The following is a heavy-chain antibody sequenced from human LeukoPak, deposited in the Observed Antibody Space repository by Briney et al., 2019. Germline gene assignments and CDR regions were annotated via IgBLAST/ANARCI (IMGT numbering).Heavy chain of an antibody. Sequence: PSETLSLTCTVSGGSISSSSYYWGWIRQPPGKGLDYVVSIYCSGSTYYNPSLKSRVTISLDTSKNQFSLKLSSVTAADTAVYYCARGYYDSGTYYSGIDYWGQGTLVTVSS. CDR1: GGSISSSSYY. J-gene: IGHJ4*02. D-gene: IGHD3-22*01. V-gene: IGHV4-39*01. CDR2: IYCSGST. CDR3: ARGYYDSGTYYSGIDY.